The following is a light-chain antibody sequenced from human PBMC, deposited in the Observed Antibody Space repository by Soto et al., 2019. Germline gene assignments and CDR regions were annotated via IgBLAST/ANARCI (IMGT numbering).Light chain of an antibody. J-gene: IGKJ5*01. CDR3: QQYDNWPYT. CDR2: GAS. Sequence: EIVLTQSPVTLSVSPGERVTLSCRASQRLSSNLAWYQQRPGQAPRLLIYGASTRATAIPARFSGSGSGTEFTLTISSLQSEDFAVYFCQQYDNWPYTFGQGTRLEIK. V-gene: IGKV3-15*01. CDR1: QRLSSN.